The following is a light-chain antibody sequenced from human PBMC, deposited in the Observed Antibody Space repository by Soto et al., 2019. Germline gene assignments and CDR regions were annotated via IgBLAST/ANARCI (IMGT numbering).Light chain of an antibody. CDR3: QQFGRSPRFT. CDR2: DAS. V-gene: IGKV3-20*01. CDR1: QNVGDNY. J-gene: IGKJ3*01. Sequence: IVLTQSPGTLSLSPGDRATLSCRVSQNVGDNYLAWYQQKPGQAPRLPIYDASRRATGIPERFSGSGSGTDFTLTINRLEPEDFAVYYCQQFGRSPRFTFGPGTKVDIK.